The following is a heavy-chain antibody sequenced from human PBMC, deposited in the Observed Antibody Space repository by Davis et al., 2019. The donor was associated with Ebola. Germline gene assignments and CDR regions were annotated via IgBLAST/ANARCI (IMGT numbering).Heavy chain of an antibody. CDR3: ARRILGDSRGAVDV. V-gene: IGHV3-48*02. Sequence: PAGSLTLSCAASGFSFNIYGMYWFRQPPGKGLEWVSYIGASDEGISYADSVKGRFTISRDNAKDSLYLHMNSLRDDDMAVYYCARRILGDSRGAVDVWGQGATVTVSS. CDR1: GFSFNIYG. D-gene: IGHD2-15*01. CDR2: IGASDEGI. J-gene: IGHJ6*02.